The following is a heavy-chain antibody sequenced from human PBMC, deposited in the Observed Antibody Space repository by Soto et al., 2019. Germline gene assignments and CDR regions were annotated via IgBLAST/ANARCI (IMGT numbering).Heavy chain of an antibody. Sequence: GGSLRLSCAASGFTFSSYGMHWVRQAPGKGLEWVAVIWYDGSNKYYADSVKGRFTISRDNSKNTLYLQMNSLRAEDTAVYYCARDRDSGSYYYYYGMDVWGQGTTVTSP. V-gene: IGHV3-33*01. CDR2: IWYDGSNK. CDR1: GFTFSSYG. J-gene: IGHJ6*02. CDR3: ARDRDSGSYYYYYGMDV. D-gene: IGHD1-26*01.